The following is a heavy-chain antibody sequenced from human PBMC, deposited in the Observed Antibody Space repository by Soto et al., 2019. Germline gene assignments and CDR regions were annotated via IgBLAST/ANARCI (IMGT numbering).Heavy chain of an antibody. J-gene: IGHJ6*02. CDR3: ARGQRRRGRGYSRYYGMDV. V-gene: IGHV1-8*01. Sequence: GASVKVSCKASGYTFTSYDINWVRQATGQGLEWMGWMNPNSGNTGYAQKFQGRVAMTRNTSISTAYMELSSLRSEDTAVYYCARGQRRRGRGYSRYYGMDVWGQGTTVTVSS. CDR2: MNPNSGNT. D-gene: IGHD5-18*01. CDR1: GYTFTSYD.